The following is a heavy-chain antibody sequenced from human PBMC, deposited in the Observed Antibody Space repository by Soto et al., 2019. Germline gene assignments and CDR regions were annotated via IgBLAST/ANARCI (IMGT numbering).Heavy chain of an antibody. Sequence: PGGSLRLSCAASGFTFSTYGMHWVRQAPGKGLEWVAVISYDGSNKYYADSVKGRFTISRDNSKNTLYLQMNSLRAEDTAVYYCAKDRVDGSSTSCYHFYGMDVWGQGTTVTVSS. CDR1: GFTFSTYG. D-gene: IGHD2-2*01. CDR3: AKDRVDGSSTSCYHFYGMDV. V-gene: IGHV3-30*18. J-gene: IGHJ6*02. CDR2: ISYDGSNK.